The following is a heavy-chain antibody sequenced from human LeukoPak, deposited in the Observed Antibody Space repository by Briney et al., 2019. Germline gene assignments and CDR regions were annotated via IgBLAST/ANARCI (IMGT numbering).Heavy chain of an antibody. CDR2: IGKTSRDM. Sequence: PGGPLRLSCAASGFTFSSYWMSWVRQAPGKGLEWISSIGKTSRDMYYADSVRGRFTISRDNAKNSLFLLMNSLRVEDTSVYYCVRGDNRDYWGQGTLVTVSS. J-gene: IGHJ4*02. CDR3: VRGDNRDY. D-gene: IGHD1-14*01. V-gene: IGHV3-21*01. CDR1: GFTFSSYW.